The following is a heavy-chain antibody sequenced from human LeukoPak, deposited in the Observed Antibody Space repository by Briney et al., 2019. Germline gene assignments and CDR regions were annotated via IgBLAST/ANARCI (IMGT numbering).Heavy chain of an antibody. D-gene: IGHD3-22*01. CDR1: GFSLSTSGVG. J-gene: IGHJ4*02. CDR3: AHTEYYYDSSGYDY. Sequence: SGPTLVKPTQTLTLTCTFSGFSLSTSGVGVGXXXXXXXXXXXXXXLIYWNDDKRYSPSLKSRLTITKDTSKNQVVLTMTNMDPVDTATYYCAHTEYYYDSSGYDYWGQGTLVTISS. V-gene: IGHV2-5*01. CDR2: IYWNDDK.